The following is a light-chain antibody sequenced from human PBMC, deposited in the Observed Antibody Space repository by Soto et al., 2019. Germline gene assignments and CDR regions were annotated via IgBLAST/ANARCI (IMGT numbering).Light chain of an antibody. J-gene: IGKJ2*01. Sequence: IVLTQSPGTLSLSPGERTTLSCRASQSISRYLAWYQQKTGQAPRLLILGASTRASGIPAKFSGSGSGTEFTRSIGSLQSEEFAIYYCQQYDNWPPRWTFGQGTKVDIK. CDR3: QQYDNWPPRWT. CDR1: QSISRY. V-gene: IGKV3-15*01. CDR2: GAS.